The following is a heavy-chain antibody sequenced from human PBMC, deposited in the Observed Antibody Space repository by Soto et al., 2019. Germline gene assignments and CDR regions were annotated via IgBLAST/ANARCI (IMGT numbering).Heavy chain of an antibody. CDR2: ISYDGSNK. D-gene: IGHD5-18*01. V-gene: IGHV3-30-3*01. CDR3: ARDKVDTAMAAGYYFDY. CDR1: GFTFSSYA. Sequence: QVQLVESGGGVVQPGRSLRLSCAASGFTFSSYAMHWVRQAPGKGLEWVAVISYDGSNKYYADSVKGRFTISRDNSTNTLYLQMNSLRAEDTAVYYCARDKVDTAMAAGYYFDYWGQGTLVTVSS. J-gene: IGHJ4*02.